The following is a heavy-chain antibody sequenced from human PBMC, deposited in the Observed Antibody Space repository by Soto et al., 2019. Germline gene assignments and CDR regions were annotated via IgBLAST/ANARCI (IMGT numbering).Heavy chain of an antibody. CDR1: GDSISGFY. Sequence: SAPLSLTCPVSGDSISGFYWCWIRKPAGTRPGRVGRIYATGTNDYNPPLKSRVMLSVDKSKEKFSPKLRSVTAPDTAVYYCGRDGTKTLRDGFDPLGQGITVTVSS. V-gene: IGHV4-4*07. CDR2: IYATGTN. CDR3: GRDGTKTLRDGFDP. J-gene: IGHJ5*02. D-gene: IGHD1-1*01.